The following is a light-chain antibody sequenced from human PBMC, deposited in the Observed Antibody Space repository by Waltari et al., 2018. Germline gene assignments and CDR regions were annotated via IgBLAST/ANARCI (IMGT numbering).Light chain of an antibody. V-gene: IGKV1-12*01. CDR2: AAS. CDR1: QVIGSW. Sequence: DIQMTQSPSSLSASVGDRVTITCRASQVIGSWLAWYQQKPGKALRLLIYAASTLQRGVQSRFSGSGSGTDFTLTISSVQSEDFATYFCQEVNRFPYTFGQGTKLEIK. CDR3: QEVNRFPYT. J-gene: IGKJ2*01.